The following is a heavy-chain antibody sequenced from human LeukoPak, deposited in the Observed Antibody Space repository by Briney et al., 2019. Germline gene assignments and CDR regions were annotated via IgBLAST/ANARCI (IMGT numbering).Heavy chain of an antibody. CDR1: GYTFTSYG. Sequence: ASVTVSRKASGYTFTSYGISWVRQAPGQGLEWMGWTSAYNGNTNYAQKLQGRVTMTTDTSTSTAYMELRSLRSDDTAVYYCARDSALTGPYYYYYGMDVWGQGTTVTVSS. CDR2: TSAYNGNT. V-gene: IGHV1-18*01. J-gene: IGHJ6*02. CDR3: ARDSALTGPYYYYYGMDV.